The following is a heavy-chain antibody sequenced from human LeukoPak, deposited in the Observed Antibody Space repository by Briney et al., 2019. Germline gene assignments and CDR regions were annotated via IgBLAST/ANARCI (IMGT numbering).Heavy chain of an antibody. D-gene: IGHD2-2*02. J-gene: IGHJ5*02. CDR2: IYYSGST. V-gene: IGHV4-59*01. Sequence: SETLSLTCTVSGGSISSYYWSWIRQPPGKGLEWIGYIYYSGSTNYNPSLKSRVTISVDTSKNQFSLKLSSVTAADTAVYYCARVYCSSTSCYKDYNWFDPWGQGTLVTVSS. CDR1: GGSISSYY. CDR3: ARVYCSSTSCYKDYNWFDP.